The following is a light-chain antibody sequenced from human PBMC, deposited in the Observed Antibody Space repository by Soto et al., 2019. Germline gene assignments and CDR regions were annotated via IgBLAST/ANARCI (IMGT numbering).Light chain of an antibody. Sequence: EIVLTQSPGTLCLAPGERATLSCRATQSVSSSYLAWYQQRPGQAPRLLIYGASSRATGIPDRFSGSGSGTDFTLTISRLEPEDFAVYYCQQYGSSPYWTFGQGTKVDIK. V-gene: IGKV3-20*01. J-gene: IGKJ1*01. CDR3: QQYGSSPYWT. CDR2: GAS. CDR1: QSVSSSY.